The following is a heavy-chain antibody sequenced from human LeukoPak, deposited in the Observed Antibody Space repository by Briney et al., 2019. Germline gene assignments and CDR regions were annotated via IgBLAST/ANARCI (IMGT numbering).Heavy chain of an antibody. Sequence: GGSLRLSCAASGFTFSNYGMHWVRQAPGKGLEWVAFIRYDGSNKYYADSVKGRFTISRDNSKNTLCLLMNSLRAEDTAVYYCAKVYCSSTSCYATYWGQGTLVTVSS. V-gene: IGHV3-30*02. D-gene: IGHD2-2*01. CDR2: IRYDGSNK. CDR3: AKVYCSSTSCYATY. J-gene: IGHJ4*02. CDR1: GFTFSNYG.